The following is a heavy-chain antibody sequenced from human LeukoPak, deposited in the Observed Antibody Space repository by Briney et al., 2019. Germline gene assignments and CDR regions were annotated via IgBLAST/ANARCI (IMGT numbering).Heavy chain of an antibody. J-gene: IGHJ4*02. CDR2: INHSGST. D-gene: IGHD6-13*01. Sequence: PSETLSLTCAVYGGSFSGYYWSWIRQPPGKGLEWIGEINHSGSTNYNPSLKSRVTISVDTSKNQFSLKLSSVTAADTAVYYCAKSVISSSCYLYGGKGTRVTV. V-gene: IGHV4-34*01. CDR3: AKSVISSSCYLY. CDR1: GGSFSGYY.